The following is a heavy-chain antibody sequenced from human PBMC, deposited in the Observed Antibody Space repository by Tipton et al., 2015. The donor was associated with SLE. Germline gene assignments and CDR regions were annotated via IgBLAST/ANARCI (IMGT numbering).Heavy chain of an antibody. CDR1: GFTFSSYA. V-gene: IGHV3-23*01. CDR2: ISGSGGST. CDR3: AKDGAFYGGNSNRNAFDI. Sequence: SLRLSCAASGFTFSSYAMSWVRQAPGKGLEWVSAISGSGGSTYYADSVKGRFTISRDNSKNTLYLQMNSLKAEDTAVYYCAKDGAFYGGNSNRNAFDIWGQGTMVTVSS. D-gene: IGHD4-23*01. J-gene: IGHJ3*02.